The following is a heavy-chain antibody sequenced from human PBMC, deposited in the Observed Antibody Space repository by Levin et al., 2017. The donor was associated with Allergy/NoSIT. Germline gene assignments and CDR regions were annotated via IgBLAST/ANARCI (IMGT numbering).Heavy chain of an antibody. CDR3: AKENGGYYDFWSGYPIDY. CDR2: ISGSGGST. CDR1: GFTFSSYA. D-gene: IGHD3-3*01. Sequence: GESLKISCAASGFTFSSYAMSWVRQAPGKGLEWVSAISGSGGSTYYADSVKGRFTISRDNSKNTLYLQMNSLRAEDTAVYYCAKENGGYYDFWSGYPIDYWGQGTLVTVSS. V-gene: IGHV3-23*01. J-gene: IGHJ4*02.